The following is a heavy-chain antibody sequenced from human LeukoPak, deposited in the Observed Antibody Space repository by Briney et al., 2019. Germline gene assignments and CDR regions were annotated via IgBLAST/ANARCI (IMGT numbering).Heavy chain of an antibody. Sequence: ASVKVSCKASGGTFSSYAISWVRQAPGQGLEWMGGIIPIFGTANYAQKFQGRVTITADKSTSTAYMELSSLRSEDTAVYYCARSGILADYYYYMDVWGKGTTVTVSS. D-gene: IGHD2-15*01. CDR1: GGTFSSYA. V-gene: IGHV1-69*06. J-gene: IGHJ6*03. CDR3: ARSGILADYYYYMDV. CDR2: IIPIFGTA.